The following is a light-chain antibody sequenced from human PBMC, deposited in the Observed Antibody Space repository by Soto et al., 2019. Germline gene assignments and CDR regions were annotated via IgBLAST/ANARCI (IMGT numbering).Light chain of an antibody. V-gene: IGKV3-15*01. CDR3: QQYNNWPPYT. CDR2: GAS. J-gene: IGKJ2*01. CDR1: QSVSSN. Sequence: EIVMTQSPATLSVSPGERATLFCRASQSVSSNLAWYQQKPGQAPRLLIYGASTRATGIPARFSGSGSGTEFTLTMSSLQSEDFAVYYCQQYNNWPPYTFGQGTKLEIK.